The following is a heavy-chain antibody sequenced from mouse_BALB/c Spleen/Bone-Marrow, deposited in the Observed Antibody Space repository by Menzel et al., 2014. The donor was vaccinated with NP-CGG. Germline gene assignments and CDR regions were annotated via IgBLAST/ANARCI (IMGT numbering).Heavy chain of an antibody. CDR3: TTIHYGCDSAY. CDR1: GFDFSSFW. V-gene: IGHV4-1*02. Sequence: EVKVVESGGGLVQPGGFLKLSCAASGFDFSSFWMSWVRQAPGKGLEWIGEINPDSSTINYTPSLKDKFIISRVTAKKTLSFQKSKVRTADTALDYCTTIHYGCDSAYWGQGTLVTVST. CDR2: INPDSSTI. D-gene: IGHD1-2*01. J-gene: IGHJ3*01.